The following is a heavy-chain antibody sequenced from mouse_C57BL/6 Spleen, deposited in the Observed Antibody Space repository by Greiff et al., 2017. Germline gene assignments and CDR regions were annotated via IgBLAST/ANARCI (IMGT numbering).Heavy chain of an antibody. Sequence: QVQLQQSGAELARPGASVKLSCKASGYTFTSYGISWVKQRTGQGLEWIGEIYPRSGNTYYNEKFKGKATLTADKSSSTAYMELRSLTSEDSAVYFCARDTTAGVEQYWGQGTTLTVSS. J-gene: IGHJ2*01. CDR1: GYTFTSYG. CDR2: IYPRSGNT. CDR3: ARDTTAGVEQY. D-gene: IGHD1-1*01. V-gene: IGHV1-81*01.